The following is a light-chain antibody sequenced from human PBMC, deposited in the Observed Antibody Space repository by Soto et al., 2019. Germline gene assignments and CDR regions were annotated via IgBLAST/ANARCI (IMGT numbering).Light chain of an antibody. CDR3: SSYTSSSTYV. V-gene: IGLV2-14*01. CDR1: SSDVGGYNY. CDR2: EVS. Sequence: QSVLTQPASVSGSPGQSITISCTGTSSDVGGYNYVSWYQQHPGKAPKLMIYEVSNRPSGVSNRFFGSMSGNTASLTISGLQAEDEADYYCSSYTSSSTYVFGTGTKLTVL. J-gene: IGLJ1*01.